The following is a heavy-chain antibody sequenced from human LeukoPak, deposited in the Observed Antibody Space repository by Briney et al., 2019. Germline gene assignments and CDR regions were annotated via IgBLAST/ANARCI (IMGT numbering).Heavy chain of an antibody. D-gene: IGHD3-16*01. V-gene: IGHV3-74*01. CDR3: ARVAGSYAAPDY. CDR2: INSDGSST. CDR1: GFTFSSYS. Sequence: GGSLRLSCAASGFTFSSYSMNWVRQAPGKGLVWVSRINSDGSSTTYADSVKGRFTISRDNAKNTLYLQMNSLRAEDTAVYYCARVAGSYAAPDYWGQGTLATVSS. J-gene: IGHJ4*02.